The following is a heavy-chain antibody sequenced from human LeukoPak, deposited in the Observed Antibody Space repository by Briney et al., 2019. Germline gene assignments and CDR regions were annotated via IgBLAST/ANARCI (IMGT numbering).Heavy chain of an antibody. CDR1: GGSISSYY. V-gene: IGHV3-53*01. D-gene: IGHD5-18*01. J-gene: IGHJ4*02. Sequence: PSETLSLTCTVSGGSISSYYWSWVRQAPGKGLEWVSTLGKSGSTYYADSVKGRFTISRDNSKSTLYLQMNSLRAEDTAVYYCAKRDSAGLHYFDYWGQGTLVTVSS. CDR3: AKRDSAGLHYFDY. CDR2: LGKSGST.